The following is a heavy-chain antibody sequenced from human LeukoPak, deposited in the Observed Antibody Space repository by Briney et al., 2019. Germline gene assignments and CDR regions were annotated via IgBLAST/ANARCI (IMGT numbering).Heavy chain of an antibody. CDR2: FDPEDGET. Sequence: ASVKVSCKVSGYTLTELSMHWVRQAPGKGLEWMGGFDPEDGETIYAQKFQGRVTMTGDTSTDTAYMELSSLRSEDTAVYYCATSTEYSGSYYAFDIWGQGTMVTVSS. CDR3: ATSTEYSGSYYAFDI. V-gene: IGHV1-24*01. D-gene: IGHD1-26*01. J-gene: IGHJ3*02. CDR1: GYTLTELS.